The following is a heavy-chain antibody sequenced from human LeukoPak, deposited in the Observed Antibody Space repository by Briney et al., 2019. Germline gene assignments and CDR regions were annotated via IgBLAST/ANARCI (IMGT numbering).Heavy chain of an antibody. V-gene: IGHV3-7*05. Sequence: PGGSLRLSCAASGFTFSSYWMSWVCQAPGKGLEWVANIKQDGSEKYYVDSVKGRFTISRDNAKNSLYLQMNSLRAEDTAVYYCARGYYYDTSGYGTRWGQGTLVTVSS. CDR2: IKQDGSEK. J-gene: IGHJ4*02. CDR1: GFTFSSYW. D-gene: IGHD3-22*01. CDR3: ARGYYYDTSGYGTR.